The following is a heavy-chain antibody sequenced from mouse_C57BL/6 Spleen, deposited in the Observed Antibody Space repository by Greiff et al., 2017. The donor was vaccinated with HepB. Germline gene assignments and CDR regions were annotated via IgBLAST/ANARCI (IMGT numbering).Heavy chain of an antibody. D-gene: IGHD1-1*01. V-gene: IGHV1-52*01. CDR3: AREGYYGSSYGYLDV. Sequence: QVQLQQPGAELVRPGSSVKLSCKASGYTFTSYWMHWVKQRPIQGLEWIGNIDPSDSETHYNQKFKDKATLTVDKSSSTAYMQLSSLTSEVSAVYYCAREGYYGSSYGYLDVWGTGTTVTVSS. J-gene: IGHJ1*03. CDR2: IDPSDSET. CDR1: GYTFTSYW.